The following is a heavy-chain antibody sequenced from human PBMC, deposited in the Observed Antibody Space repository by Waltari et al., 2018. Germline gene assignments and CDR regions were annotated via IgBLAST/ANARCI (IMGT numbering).Heavy chain of an antibody. Sequence: EVHLVESGGGLVQTGGSLRISWAVSGFNFKYYVMTWFPRGAGKAVGWLSSSGNNGRTIHYADGVKGRFVVSGDNTRDSLELQMTSLGDEDTAVYYCVRGGADFWTATERRFYFEDWGLGAPVSVSS. CDR2: SGNNGRTI. CDR1: GFNFKYYV. J-gene: IGHJ4*02. D-gene: IGHD3-3*01. V-gene: IGHV3-48*03. CDR3: VRGGADFWTATERRFYFED.